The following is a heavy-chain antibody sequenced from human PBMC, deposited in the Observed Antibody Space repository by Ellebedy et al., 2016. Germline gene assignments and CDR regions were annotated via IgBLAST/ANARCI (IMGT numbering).Heavy chain of an antibody. CDR2: IKSKTDGGAA. Sequence: GGSLRLSCAASGFTFSNAWMNWARQDPGKGLEWVGRIKSKTDGGAADYAAPVKGRFTISRDDSKNTLYLQMNSLKTEDTAVYFCTTVYRYNYDSVWGQGTLVTVSS. CDR3: TTVYRYNYDSV. J-gene: IGHJ4*02. V-gene: IGHV3-15*01. CDR1: GFTFSNAW. D-gene: IGHD5-18*01.